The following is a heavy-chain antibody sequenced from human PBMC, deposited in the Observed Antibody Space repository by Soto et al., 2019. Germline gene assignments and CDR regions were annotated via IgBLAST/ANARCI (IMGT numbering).Heavy chain of an antibody. V-gene: IGHV4-4*07. CDR2: IFSSGST. D-gene: IGHD5-12*01. Sequence: SETLSLTCTVSGGSINTFYWSWVRQPAGKGLEWIGRIFSSGSTSFNPSLESRVAMSVDTSKNHFSLNLSSVTAADMAVYYCAREGPYSVYNFAHGIQLWSFDFWGQGALVTVSS. CDR3: AREGPYSVYNFAHGIQLWSFDF. CDR1: GGSINTFY. J-gene: IGHJ4*02.